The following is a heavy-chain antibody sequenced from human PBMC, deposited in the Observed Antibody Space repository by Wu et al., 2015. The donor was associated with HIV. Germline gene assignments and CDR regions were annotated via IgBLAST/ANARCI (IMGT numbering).Heavy chain of an antibody. D-gene: IGHD3-16*01. J-gene: IGHJ5*02. CDR1: GYTFTSYG. V-gene: IGHV1-18*01. CDR2: ISTYNGKT. Sequence: QVQLVQSGAEMKKPGASVKVSCKASGYTFTSYGISWVRQAPGQGLEWMGWISTYNGKTNYAQKLQGRVTMTTDTSTSTVYMELRSLRSDDTAVYYCARELGGXRSFRFDPWGQGTLVTVSS. CDR3: ARELGGXRSFRFDP.